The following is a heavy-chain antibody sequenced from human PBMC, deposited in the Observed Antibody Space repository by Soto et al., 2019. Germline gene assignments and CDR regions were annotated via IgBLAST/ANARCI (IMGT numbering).Heavy chain of an antibody. D-gene: IGHD5-12*01. CDR3: ARATPNIVATTDPPYPPRTIDY. CDR1: GGSISSGGYY. J-gene: IGHJ4*02. Sequence: SETLSLTCTVSGGSISSGGYYWSWIRQHPGKGLEWIGYINYSGSTYYNPSLKSRVTISVDTSKNQFSLKLSSVTAADTAVYYCARATPNIVATTDPPYPPRTIDYWGQGTLVTVSS. CDR2: INYSGST. V-gene: IGHV4-31*03.